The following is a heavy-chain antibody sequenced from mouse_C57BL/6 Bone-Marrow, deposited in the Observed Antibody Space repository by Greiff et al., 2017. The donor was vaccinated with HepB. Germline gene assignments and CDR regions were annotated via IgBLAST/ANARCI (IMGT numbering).Heavy chain of an antibody. V-gene: IGHV3-6*01. J-gene: IGHJ2*01. D-gene: IGHD2-4*01. Sequence: VQLQQSGPGLEKPSQSLSLTCSVTGYSITSGYYWNWIRQFPGNKLEWMGYISYDGSNNYNPSLKNRISITRDTSKNQFFLKLNSVTTEDTATYYCARDDYVFDYWGQGTTLTVSS. CDR2: ISYDGSN. CDR3: ARDDYVFDY. CDR1: GYSITSGYY.